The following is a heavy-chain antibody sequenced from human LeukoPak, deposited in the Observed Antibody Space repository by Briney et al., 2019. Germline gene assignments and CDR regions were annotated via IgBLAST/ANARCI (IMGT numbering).Heavy chain of an antibody. V-gene: IGHV3-7*03. CDR3: ARNNDMDV. Sequence: GGSLRLSCAASGFILSNHWMTWVRQPPGRGPEWVANMNKDGSEKYYVDSVKGRFTISRDTAKNSLYLQMNNLRAEDTALYYCARNNDMDVWGQGTTVIVSS. D-gene: IGHD1/OR15-1a*01. CDR1: GFILSNHW. CDR2: MNKDGSEK. J-gene: IGHJ6*02.